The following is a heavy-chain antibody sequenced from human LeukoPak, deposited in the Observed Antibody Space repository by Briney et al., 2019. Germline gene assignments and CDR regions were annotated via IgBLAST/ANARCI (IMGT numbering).Heavy chain of an antibody. J-gene: IGHJ4*02. V-gene: IGHV3-21*01. D-gene: IGHD6-19*01. Sequence: GGSLRLSCAASGFTFSRYSMNWVRQAPGKGLEWVSSIDSSSSYIYYADSVKGRFTISRDNAKNSLYLQMNSLRAEDTAVYYCARYVGSGWYSFDYWGQGTLVTVSS. CDR1: GFTFSRYS. CDR3: ARYVGSGWYSFDY. CDR2: IDSSSSYI.